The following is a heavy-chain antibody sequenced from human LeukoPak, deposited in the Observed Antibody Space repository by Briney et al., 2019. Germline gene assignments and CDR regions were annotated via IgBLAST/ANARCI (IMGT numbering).Heavy chain of an antibody. CDR3: TTALIVVVPVADDWFDP. J-gene: IGHJ5*02. D-gene: IGHD2-2*01. Sequence: GGSLRLSCAASGFTFSNAWMSWVRQAPGKGLEWVGRIKSKSDGGTTDYAAPVKGRFTISRDDSKDTLYLQMNSLKAEDTAVYYCTTALIVVVPVADDWFDPWGQGTLVTVSS. CDR2: IKSKSDGGTT. V-gene: IGHV3-15*01. CDR1: GFTFSNAW.